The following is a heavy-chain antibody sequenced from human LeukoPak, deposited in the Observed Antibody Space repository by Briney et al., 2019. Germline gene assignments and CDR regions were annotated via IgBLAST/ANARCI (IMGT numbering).Heavy chain of an antibody. J-gene: IGHJ4*02. CDR1: GFTFSSYG. Sequence: GGSLRLSCAASGFTFSSYGMHWVRQAPGKGLEWVAVIWYDGSNKYYADSVKGQFTISRDNSKNTLYLQMNSLRAEDTAVYYCAILGSQFDYWGQGTLVTVSS. D-gene: IGHD1-26*01. CDR3: AILGSQFDY. CDR2: IWYDGSNK. V-gene: IGHV3-30*02.